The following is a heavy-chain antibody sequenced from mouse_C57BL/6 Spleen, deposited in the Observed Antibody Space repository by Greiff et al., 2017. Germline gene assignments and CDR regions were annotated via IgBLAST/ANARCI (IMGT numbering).Heavy chain of an antibody. V-gene: IGHV7-3*01. CDR2: LRNTANGYTT. Sequence: DVKLVESGGGLVQPGGSLSLSCAASGFPFTDYYMSWVRQPPGRALEGFGFLRNTANGYTTEYGASVKGRFTISRDNSQSILYLQMNALRAEDSATYDCVRWGKLYGSEFDYWGQGTTLAV. J-gene: IGHJ2*01. D-gene: IGHD1-1*01. CDR3: VRWGKLYGSEFDY. CDR1: GFPFTDYY.